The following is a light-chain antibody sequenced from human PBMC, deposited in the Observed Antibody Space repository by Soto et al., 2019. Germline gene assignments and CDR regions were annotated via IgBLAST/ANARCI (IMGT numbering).Light chain of an antibody. Sequence: EVVLTQSPGTLSLSPGERATLSCRASQSVSSSYLAWYQQKPGQAPRLLIYGASIRATGTPVRFSGSGSGTDFTLSLLALEPETFVVFYCHNYETFGQGTNVEVK. V-gene: IGKV3-20*01. CDR1: QSVSSSY. J-gene: IGKJ1*01. CDR2: GAS. CDR3: HNYET.